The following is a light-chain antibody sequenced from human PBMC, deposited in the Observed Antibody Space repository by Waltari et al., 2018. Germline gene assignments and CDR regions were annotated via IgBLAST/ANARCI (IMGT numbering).Light chain of an antibody. Sequence: EVVLTQSPATLSLSPGDRATLSCRASQSVLNQLLWYQQKPGQAPRLPIFDASNRATGVPARFSGSGSGTDFTLTISTLQPEDVATYYCQKYNSAPWTFGQGTKVEVK. V-gene: IGKV3-11*01. CDR1: QSVLNQ. CDR3: QKYNSAPWT. J-gene: IGKJ1*01. CDR2: DAS.